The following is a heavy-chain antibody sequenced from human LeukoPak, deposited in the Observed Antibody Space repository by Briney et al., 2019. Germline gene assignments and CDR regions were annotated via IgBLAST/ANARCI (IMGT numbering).Heavy chain of an antibody. V-gene: IGHV3-48*02. J-gene: IGHJ3*01. CDR2: IDSGSGNI. D-gene: IGHD7-27*01. Sequence: EGSLRLSCAASGFTFSSHSMNWVRQAPGKGLEWLSYIDSGSGNIYYRDSVKGRFTISRDNAQYSLYLQMDSLRDEDTAVYYCAREDDDWGPNTLDVWGQRTVVTVSS. CDR1: GFTFSSHS. CDR3: AREDDDWGPNTLDV.